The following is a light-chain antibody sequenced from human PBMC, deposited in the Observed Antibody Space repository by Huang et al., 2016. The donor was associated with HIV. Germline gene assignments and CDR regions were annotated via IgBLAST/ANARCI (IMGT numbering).Light chain of an antibody. V-gene: IGKV3-15*01. J-gene: IGKJ2*01. CDR3: QQYSKWPPNT. CDR2: GAS. Sequence: EIVMTQSPATLSLSPGERPTLSCRASQSVNSKLAWYQQKPGQAPRLLIYGASTRATGGPGRFSGSGSGTEFTLTISSLQSEDFAVYYCQQYSKWPPNTFGQGTKLESK. CDR1: QSVNSK.